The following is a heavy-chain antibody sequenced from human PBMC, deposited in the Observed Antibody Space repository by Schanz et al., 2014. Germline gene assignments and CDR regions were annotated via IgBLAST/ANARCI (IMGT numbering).Heavy chain of an antibody. CDR2: IKQDGSEK. D-gene: IGHD1-7*01. CDR1: GFTFSNYW. Sequence: EMQVVESGGGSVQPGGSLRVSCAASGFTFSNYWMSWVRQVPGKGLEWVANIKQDGSEKFYVDSVKGRFTISRDNAKNALYLQMNSLRAEHTAVYYCAKGRMTATNFFDSWGQGTLVTVSS. J-gene: IGHJ4*02. CDR3: AKGRMTATNFFDS. V-gene: IGHV3-7*01.